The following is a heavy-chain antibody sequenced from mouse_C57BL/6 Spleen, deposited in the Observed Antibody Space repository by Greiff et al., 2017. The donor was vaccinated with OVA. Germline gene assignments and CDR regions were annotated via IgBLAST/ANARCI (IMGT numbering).Heavy chain of an antibody. CDR2: INPSNGGT. CDR1: GYTFTSYW. CDR3: ARGLGRRYFDY. D-gene: IGHD4-1*01. Sequence: QVQLQQPGPELVKPGASVKLSCKASGYTFTSYWMHWVKQRPGQGLEWIGNINPSNGGTNYNEKFKSKATLTVDKSSRTAYMQLSSLTSEDAAVYYCARGLGRRYFDYWGQGTTLTVSS. J-gene: IGHJ2*01. V-gene: IGHV1-53*01.